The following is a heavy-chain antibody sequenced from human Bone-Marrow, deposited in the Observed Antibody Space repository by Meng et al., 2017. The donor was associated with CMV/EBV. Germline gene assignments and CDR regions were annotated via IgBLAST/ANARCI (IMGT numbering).Heavy chain of an antibody. J-gene: IGHJ4*02. Sequence: EVQLVESGGGLVQRGGSLRLSCAASGFTFSTYWMHWVRQAPGKGLVWVSRIDSDGTGTTYADSVKGRFTISRDNAKNILYLQMNSLRAEDTAVYYCANVAQGTHYWGQGTLVTVSS. CDR1: GFTFSTYW. V-gene: IGHV3-74*01. D-gene: IGHD1-1*01. CDR2: IDSDGTGT. CDR3: ANVAQGTHY.